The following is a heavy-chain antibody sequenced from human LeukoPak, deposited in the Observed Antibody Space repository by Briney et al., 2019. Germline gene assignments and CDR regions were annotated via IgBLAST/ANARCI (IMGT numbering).Heavy chain of an antibody. D-gene: IGHD3-22*01. CDR2: INPNSGGT. Sequence: GASVKASCKASGYIFTDYYMHWVRQAPGQGLEWMGWINPNSGGTNYAQKFQGRVTMTRDTSISTAYMELSRLRSDDTAVYYCARSPVVVNARDYWGQGTLITVSS. CDR3: ARSPVVVNARDY. J-gene: IGHJ4*02. CDR1: GYIFTDYY. V-gene: IGHV1-2*02.